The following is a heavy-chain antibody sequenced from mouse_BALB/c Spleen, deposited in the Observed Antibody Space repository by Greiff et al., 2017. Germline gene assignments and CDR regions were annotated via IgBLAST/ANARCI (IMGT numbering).Heavy chain of an antibody. D-gene: IGHD2-13*01. V-gene: IGHV2-9*02. Sequence: VQLLQSGPGLVAPSQSLSITCTASGLSLTSYGVHWVRQTPGKGLEWLGVIWAGGSTNYYSALMSRLSISKKNSKSQVFLKMNSLQTDDTAMYYCTRGMIYYCGYFDYWGQGTTLTVSS. CDR2: IWAGGST. CDR1: GLSLTSYG. CDR3: TRGMIYYCGYFDY. J-gene: IGHJ2*01.